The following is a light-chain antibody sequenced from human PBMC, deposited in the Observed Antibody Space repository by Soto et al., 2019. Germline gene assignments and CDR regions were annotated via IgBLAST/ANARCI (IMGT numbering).Light chain of an antibody. V-gene: IGKV1-5*03. Sequence: DIQMTQSPSSVSASVGDSCTSTCRASQGVSDWVAWYQQKPGKAPQVLIYKASDLKSGVPSRFSGSGSGTEFTLTISGLQPDDSATYYCQQYETYATFGQGTKVDI. CDR3: QQYETYAT. CDR2: KAS. J-gene: IGKJ1*01. CDR1: QGVSDW.